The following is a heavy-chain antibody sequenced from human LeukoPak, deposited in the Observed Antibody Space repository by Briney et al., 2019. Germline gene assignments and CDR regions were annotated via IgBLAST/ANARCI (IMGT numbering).Heavy chain of an antibody. CDR3: ARDPSSPWIAAAGTDWFDP. D-gene: IGHD6-13*01. CDR1: GGTFSSYA. V-gene: IGHV1-69*04. CDR2: IIPIPGIA. J-gene: IGHJ5*02. Sequence: ASVKVSCKASGGTFSSYAISWVRQAPGQGLEWMGRIIPIPGIANYAQKFQGRVTITADKSTSTAYMELSSPRSEDTAVYYCARDPSSPWIAAAGTDWFDPWGQGTLVTVSS.